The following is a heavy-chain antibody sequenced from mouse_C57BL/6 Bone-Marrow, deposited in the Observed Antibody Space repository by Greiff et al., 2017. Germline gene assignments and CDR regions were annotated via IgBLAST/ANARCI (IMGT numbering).Heavy chain of an antibody. CDR2: IDPEDGDT. Sequence: EVQLQQSGAELVRPGASVKLSCTASGFNIKDDYMHWVKQRPEQGLEWIGWIDPEDGDTEYASKFQGPAPIPADTSSNTAYLQLSSLTYEDTAVYYCTALITSVVATDFYDMDYWGQGTSVTVSS. V-gene: IGHV14-4*01. D-gene: IGHD1-1*01. CDR1: GFNIKDDY. J-gene: IGHJ4*01. CDR3: TALITSVVATDFYDMDY.